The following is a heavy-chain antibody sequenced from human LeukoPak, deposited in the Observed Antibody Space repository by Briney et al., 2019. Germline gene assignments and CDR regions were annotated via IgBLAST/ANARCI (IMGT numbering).Heavy chain of an antibody. J-gene: IGHJ4*02. Sequence: PGGSLRLSCAASGFTFSSYGMHWVRQAPGKGLEWVAVIWYDGSNKYYADSVKGRFTISRDNSKNMLYLQMNSLRAEDTAVYYCATVSGSYDFDSWGQGTLVAVSS. V-gene: IGHV3-33*01. CDR2: IWYDGSNK. CDR1: GFTFSSYG. CDR3: ATVSGSYDFDS. D-gene: IGHD1-26*01.